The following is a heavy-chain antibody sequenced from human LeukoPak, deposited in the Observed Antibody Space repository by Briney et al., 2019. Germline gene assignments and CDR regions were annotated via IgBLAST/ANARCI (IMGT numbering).Heavy chain of an antibody. D-gene: IGHD3-3*01. CDR2: ISNSGGGT. V-gene: IGHV3-23*01. J-gene: IGHJ3*01. Sequence: GGSLRLSCAASGFTFSSYGMQWVRQAPGKGPEWVSGISNSGGGTYYRDSVRGRFTISRDNSKNTLYLQMNSLRAEDTAVYFCAKGTNYDFWNGHEGGALDLWGQGTTVSVSS. CDR1: GFTFSSYG. CDR3: AKGTNYDFWNGHEGGALDL.